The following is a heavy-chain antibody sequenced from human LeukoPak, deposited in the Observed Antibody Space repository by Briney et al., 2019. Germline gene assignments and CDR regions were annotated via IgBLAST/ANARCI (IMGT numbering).Heavy chain of an antibody. CDR2: IYHSGGT. CDR1: GGSISSSNW. V-gene: IGHV4-4*02. D-gene: IGHD1-26*01. J-gene: IGHJ3*02. Sequence: SGTLSLTCAVSGGSISSSNWWSWVRQPPGKGLEWIGEIYHSGGTNYNPFLKSRVTISVDKSKNQFSLKLSSVTAADTAVYYCASSPLRGSYYSADAFDIWGQGTMVTVSS. CDR3: ASSPLRGSYYSADAFDI.